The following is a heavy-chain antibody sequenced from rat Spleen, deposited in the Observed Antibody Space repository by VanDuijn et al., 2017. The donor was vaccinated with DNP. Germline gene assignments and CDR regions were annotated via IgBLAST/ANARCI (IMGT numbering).Heavy chain of an antibody. J-gene: IGHJ2*01. D-gene: IGHD1-6*01. V-gene: IGHV5S10*01. CDR1: GFTFSNYA. CDR3: APPVLRYDFVY. Sequence: EVQLVESGGGLVQPGRSLKLSCAASGFTFSNYAMAWVRQAPKKGLEWVATIIYDGSRTYYRDSVKGRFTISRDNAKSTLYRQMDSLRSEDTATYYCAPPVLRYDFVYWGQGVMVTVSS. CDR2: IIYDGSRT.